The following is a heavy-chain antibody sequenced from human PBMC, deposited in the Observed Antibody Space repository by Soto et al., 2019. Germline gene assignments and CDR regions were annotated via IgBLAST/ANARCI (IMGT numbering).Heavy chain of an antibody. CDR1: GFTFSSYA. CDR2: ISGSGGST. Sequence: PGGSVRLSCAASGFTFSSYAMSWVRQAPGKGLEWVSAISGSGGSTYYADSVKGRFTISRDNSKNTLYLQMNSLRAEDTAVYYCAKAVLRFLEWPAGGFDPWGQGTLVTVSS. CDR3: AKAVLRFLEWPAGGFDP. J-gene: IGHJ5*02. D-gene: IGHD3-3*01. V-gene: IGHV3-23*01.